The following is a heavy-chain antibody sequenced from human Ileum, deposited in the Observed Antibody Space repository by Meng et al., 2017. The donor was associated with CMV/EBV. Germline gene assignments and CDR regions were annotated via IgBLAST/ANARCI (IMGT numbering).Heavy chain of an antibody. CDR1: GFTFSNAW. Sequence: GGSLRLSCAASGFTFSNAWMSWVRQAPGKGLEWVGRIKSKTDGGTIDYAAPVKGRFTISRDDSKNTLYLQMNSLKTEDTAVYYCTTDGDNGFWSGYYVPGMDVWGQGTTVTVSS. D-gene: IGHD3-3*01. J-gene: IGHJ6*02. CDR2: IKSKTDGGTI. CDR3: TTDGDNGFWSGYYVPGMDV. V-gene: IGHV3-15*01.